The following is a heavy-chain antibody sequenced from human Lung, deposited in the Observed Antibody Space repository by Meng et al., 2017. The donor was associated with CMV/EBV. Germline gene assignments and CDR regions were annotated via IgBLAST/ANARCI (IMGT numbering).Heavy chain of an antibody. CDR3: ARDLNYYDSSGNYYVGWLDP. Sequence: SQXXSLTXAISGDNVSSNSAAWNWIRQSPSRGLEWLGRTYYRSKWYNDFAPSVKSRITFNPDTSKNQLSLHLTSVTPEDTAVYYCARDLNYYDSSGNYYVGWLDPWXQGNXVNGAS. V-gene: IGHV6-1*01. CDR1: GDNVSSNSAA. D-gene: IGHD3-22*01. J-gene: IGHJ5*02. CDR2: TYYRSKWYN.